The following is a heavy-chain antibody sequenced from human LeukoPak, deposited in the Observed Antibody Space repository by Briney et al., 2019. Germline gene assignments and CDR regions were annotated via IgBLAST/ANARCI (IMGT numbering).Heavy chain of an antibody. J-gene: IGHJ6*02. Sequence: GGSLGLSCAASGFTVSSNYMSWVRQAPGKGLEWVSVIYSGGSTYYADSVKGRFTISRDNSKNTLYLQMNSLRAEDTAVYYCARAKRYYYYGMDVWGQGTTVTVSS. CDR3: ARAKRYYYYGMDV. CDR1: GFTVSSNY. V-gene: IGHV3-66*01. CDR2: IYSGGST.